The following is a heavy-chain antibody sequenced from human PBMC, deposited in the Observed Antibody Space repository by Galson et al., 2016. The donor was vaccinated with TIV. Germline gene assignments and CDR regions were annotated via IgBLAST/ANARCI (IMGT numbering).Heavy chain of an antibody. D-gene: IGHD6-6*01. Sequence: SVKVSCKATGYTFTSFGIAWVRQAPGQGLEWMGWISGYNGKTYYAQKFQDRVTMTTDTSTNTAYMELRSLRSDDTAVYYCTRDRGIAAPRDVDVWGQGTAVTVSS. CDR3: TRDRGIAAPRDVDV. J-gene: IGHJ6*02. CDR1: GYTFTSFG. CDR2: ISGYNGKT. V-gene: IGHV1-18*01.